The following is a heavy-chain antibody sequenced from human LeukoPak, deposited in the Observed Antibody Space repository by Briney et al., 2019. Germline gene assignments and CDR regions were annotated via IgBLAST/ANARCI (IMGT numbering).Heavy chain of an antibody. V-gene: IGHV4-59*01. J-gene: IGHJ3*02. CDR1: GGSISGYY. Sequence: SETLSLTCTVSGGSISGYYWTWIRQPPGKGLEWIGYMSNSVNTNYNPSLKSRVTISVDTSKNQFSLKLSSVTAADTAVYYCAGRLWRRDGYNLSAFDIWGQGTMVTVSS. CDR3: AGRLWRRDGYNLSAFDI. D-gene: IGHD5-24*01. CDR2: MSNSVNT.